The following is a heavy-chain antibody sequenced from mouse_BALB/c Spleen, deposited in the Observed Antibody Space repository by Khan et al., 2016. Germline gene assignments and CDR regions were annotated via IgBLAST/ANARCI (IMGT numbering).Heavy chain of an antibody. V-gene: IGHV9-3*02. CDR3: ARWYGNYALDY. CDR2: INTNTGAP. D-gene: IGHD2-10*02. J-gene: IGHJ4*01. Sequence: QIQLVQSGPELKKPGETVKISCKASGYTFTNYGVHWVKQAPGKGLKWMGWINTNTGAPTYAEEFKGRFAFSLETSASTAFLQIDNLKNEDTATSFCARWYGNYALDYWGRGTSVTVSS. CDR1: GYTFTNYG.